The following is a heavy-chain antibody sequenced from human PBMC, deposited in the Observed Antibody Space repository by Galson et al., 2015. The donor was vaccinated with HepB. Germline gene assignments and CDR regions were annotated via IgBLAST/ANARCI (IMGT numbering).Heavy chain of an antibody. CDR3: ARVTRAFDI. CDR1: GSTFSSYW. J-gene: IGHJ3*02. CDR2: IKQDGSEK. Sequence: SLRLSCAASGSTFSSYWMSWVRQAPGKGLEWVANIKQDGSEKYYVDSVKGRFTISRDNAKNSLYLQMNSLRAEDTAVYYCARVTRAFDIWGQGTMVTVSS. V-gene: IGHV3-7*01.